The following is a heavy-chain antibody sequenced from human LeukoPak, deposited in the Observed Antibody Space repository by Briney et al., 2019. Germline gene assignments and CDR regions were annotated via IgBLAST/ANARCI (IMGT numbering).Heavy chain of an antibody. Sequence: GGSLRLSCAASRFTFSVYWMSWVRQAPGKGLEWVANIKPDGSEKYYVDSVKGRFTISRDNAKNSLYLQMNSLRAEDTAVYYCAREDSGTYYYFDYWGQGTLVTVSS. CDR2: IKPDGSEK. CDR3: AREDSGTYYYFDY. J-gene: IGHJ4*02. V-gene: IGHV3-7*01. D-gene: IGHD1-26*01. CDR1: RFTFSVYW.